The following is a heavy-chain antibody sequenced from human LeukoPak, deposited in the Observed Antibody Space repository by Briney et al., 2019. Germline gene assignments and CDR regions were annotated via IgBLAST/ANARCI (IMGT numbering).Heavy chain of an antibody. CDR3: AKAQMATIKERVDY. CDR1: GFTFSSYA. Sequence: GGSLRLSCAASGFTFSSYAMSWVRQAPGKGLEWVSAISGSGGSTYYADSVKGRFTISRDNSKNTLYLQMNSLSAEDTAVYYCAKAQMATIKERVDYWGQGTLVTVSS. CDR2: ISGSGGST. V-gene: IGHV3-23*01. D-gene: IGHD5-24*01. J-gene: IGHJ4*02.